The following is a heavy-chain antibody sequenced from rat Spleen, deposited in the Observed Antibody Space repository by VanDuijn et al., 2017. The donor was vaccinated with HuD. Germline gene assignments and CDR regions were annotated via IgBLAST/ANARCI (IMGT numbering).Heavy chain of an antibody. Sequence: EVQLVESGGGLVQPGRSLKLSCAASGFTFSDYYMAWVRQAPKKGLEWVASISYEGSGTYYGDSVKGRFTISRDNTKSTLSLQMDSLRSEDTATYYCARRHYGYTDYFDYWGQGVMVTVSS. CDR2: ISYEGSGT. V-gene: IGHV5-22*01. D-gene: IGHD1-11*01. CDR3: ARRHYGYTDYFDY. CDR1: GFTFSDYY. J-gene: IGHJ2*01.